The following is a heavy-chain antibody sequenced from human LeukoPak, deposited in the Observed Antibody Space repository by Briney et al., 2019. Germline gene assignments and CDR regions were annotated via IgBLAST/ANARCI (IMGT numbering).Heavy chain of an antibody. CDR1: GYTLSDLA. D-gene: IGHD2-21*02. V-gene: IGHV1-24*01. CDR3: ATGVIVVVTAYQTSDAFDM. CDR2: LDPEDGET. Sequence: ASVKVSCKVSGYTLSDLAMHWVRQAPGKGLEWVGGLDPEDGETIYAQKFQGRVTMTEDTSTDTAYMELSSLRSEDTAVYYCATGVIVVVTAYQTSDAFDMWGQGTMVIVSS. J-gene: IGHJ3*02.